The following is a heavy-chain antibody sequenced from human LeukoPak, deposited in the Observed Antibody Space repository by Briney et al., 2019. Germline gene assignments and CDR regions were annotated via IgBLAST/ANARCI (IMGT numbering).Heavy chain of an antibody. CDR1: GGSISSSSYY. CDR2: INHSGST. D-gene: IGHD3-10*01. CDR3: ARGKWMVRGVISV. Sequence: SETLSLTCTVSGGSISSSSYYWSWIRQPPGKGLEWIGEINHSGSTNYNPSLKSRVTISVDTSKNQFSLKLSSVTAADTAVYYCARGKWMVRGVISVWGQGTLVTVSS. J-gene: IGHJ4*02. V-gene: IGHV4-39*07.